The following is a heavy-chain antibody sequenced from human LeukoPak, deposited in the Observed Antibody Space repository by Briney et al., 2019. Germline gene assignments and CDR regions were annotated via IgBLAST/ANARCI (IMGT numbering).Heavy chain of an antibody. CDR2: INHSGST. CDR3: ARGGEVLRFLEWLLPFDY. J-gene: IGHJ4*02. V-gene: IGHV4-34*01. CDR1: GGSFSGYY. Sequence: SETLSLTCAVYGGSFSGYYGSWIRQPPGKGLDWIGEINHSGSTNYNPSLKSRVTISVDTSKNQFSLKLSSVTAADTAVYYCARGGEVLRFLEWLLPFDYWGQGTLVTVSS. D-gene: IGHD3-3*01.